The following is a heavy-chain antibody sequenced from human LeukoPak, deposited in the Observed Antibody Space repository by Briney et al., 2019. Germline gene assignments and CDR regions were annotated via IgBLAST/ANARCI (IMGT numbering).Heavy chain of an antibody. J-gene: IGHJ4*02. V-gene: IGHV3-74*01. D-gene: IGHD6-19*01. CDR1: GFTFSRYW. CDR3: ARGKYSSGL. Sequence: GGSLRLSCAASGFTFSRYWMHWVRQAPGKGLVWVSLISSDGSTISHADSVKGRFTISRDNAKNTMFLQMNSLRAEDTAVYYCARGKYSSGLWGQGTLVTVSS. CDR2: ISSDGSTI.